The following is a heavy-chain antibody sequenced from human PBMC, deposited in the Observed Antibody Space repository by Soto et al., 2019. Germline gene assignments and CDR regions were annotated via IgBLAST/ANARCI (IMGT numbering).Heavy chain of an antibody. CDR1: GGSMSRGDYY. Sequence: SETLSLTCTVSGGSMSRGDYYWSWIRQPPGKGLEWIGFIYHTGSTYYSPSLKSRVAISVDTSKNQFSLKLSSVTAADTAVYYCASTLVKSGSDIWGQGTMVTVSS. V-gene: IGHV4-30-4*01. CDR3: ASTLVKSGSDI. CDR2: IYHTGST. J-gene: IGHJ3*02. D-gene: IGHD5-12*01.